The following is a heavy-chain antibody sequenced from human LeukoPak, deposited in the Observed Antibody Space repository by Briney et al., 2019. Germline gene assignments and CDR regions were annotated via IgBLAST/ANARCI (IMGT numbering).Heavy chain of an antibody. CDR3: AKVGGYGDYIIDY. CDR2: ISYDGSNK. J-gene: IGHJ4*02. CDR1: GFTFSSYG. Sequence: QPERSLRLSCAASGFTFSSYGMHWVRQAPGKGLEWVAVISYDGSNKYYADSVKGRFTISRDNSKNTLYLQMNSLRAEDTAVYYCAKVGGYGDYIIDYWGQGTLVTVSS. D-gene: IGHD4-17*01. V-gene: IGHV3-30*18.